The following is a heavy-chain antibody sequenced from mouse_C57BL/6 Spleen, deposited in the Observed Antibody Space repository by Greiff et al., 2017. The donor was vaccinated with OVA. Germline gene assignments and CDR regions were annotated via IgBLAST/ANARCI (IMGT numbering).Heavy chain of an antibody. Sequence: EVKLVESGAELVKPGASVKLSCTASGFNITDYYMHWVKQRTEQGLEWIGRIDPEDGETKYAPKFKGKATITADTSSNTAYMQLSSLTSEDIDVYSCARERTTAFDDWGQGTTLTVSS. CDR2: IDPEDGET. V-gene: IGHV14-2*01. J-gene: IGHJ2*01. D-gene: IGHD1-2*01. CDR1: GFNITDYY. CDR3: ARERTTAFDD.